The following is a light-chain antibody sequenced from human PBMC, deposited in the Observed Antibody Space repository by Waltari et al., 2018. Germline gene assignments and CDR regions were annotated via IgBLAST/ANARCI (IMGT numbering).Light chain of an antibody. V-gene: IGKV3-20*01. CDR2: GAS. J-gene: IGKJ1*01. Sequence: EIVLTQSPGSLSSSPGERVTLSCRASQSVSRALAWYQQKPGQAPRLLIFGASNSATGMPDRFSGSGSETDFSLTISRLEPEDFAVYYCQHYVRLPATFGRGTKVEIK. CDR3: QHYVRLPAT. CDR1: QSVSRA.